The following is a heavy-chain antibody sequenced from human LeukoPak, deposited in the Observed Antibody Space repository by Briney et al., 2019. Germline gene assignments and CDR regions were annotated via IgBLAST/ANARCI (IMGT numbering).Heavy chain of an antibody. CDR2: ISYDGGNK. D-gene: IGHD3-10*01. CDR1: GFTFSSYA. CDR3: ARWMRNGSGMR. J-gene: IGHJ4*02. V-gene: IGHV3-30-3*01. Sequence: GGSLRLSCAASGFTFSSYAMHWVRQAPGKGLEWVAVISYDGGNKYYADSVKGRFTISRDNSKNTLYLQMNSLRAEDTAVYYCARWMRNGSGMRWGQGTLVTVSS.